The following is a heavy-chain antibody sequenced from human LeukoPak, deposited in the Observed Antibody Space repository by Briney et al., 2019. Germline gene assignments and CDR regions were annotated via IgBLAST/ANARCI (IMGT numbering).Heavy chain of an antibody. CDR1: GFTFTSSA. CDR2: IVVGSGNT. V-gene: IGHV1-58*02. CDR3: AADGRGRASGSYYINGAFDI. J-gene: IGHJ3*02. Sequence: ASVKVSCKASGFTFTSSAMQWVRQARGQRLEWIGWIVVGSGNTNYAQKFQERVTITRDMSTSTAYMELSSLRSEDTAVYYCAADGRGRASGSYYINGAFDIWGQGTMVTVSS. D-gene: IGHD3-10*01.